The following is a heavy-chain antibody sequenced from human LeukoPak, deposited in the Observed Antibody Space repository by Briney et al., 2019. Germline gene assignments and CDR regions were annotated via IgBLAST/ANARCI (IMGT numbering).Heavy chain of an antibody. CDR1: GFTFSSYA. CDR3: ARDRVRGLVIVAGSAFDV. CDR2: INSNGGTT. V-gene: IGHV3-64*01. J-gene: IGHJ3*01. Sequence: GGSRRLSCAASGFTFSSYAMYWVRQAPGQGLEYVSTINSNGGTTYYANSVKGRFTISRDNSKNTLYLQMGSLRAEDMAVYYCARDRVRGLVIVAGSAFDVWGQGRRVTVSS. D-gene: IGHD3-10*01.